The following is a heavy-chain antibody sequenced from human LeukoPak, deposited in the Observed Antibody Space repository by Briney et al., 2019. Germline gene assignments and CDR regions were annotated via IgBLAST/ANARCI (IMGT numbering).Heavy chain of an antibody. V-gene: IGHV4-38-2*02. J-gene: IGHJ4*02. CDR1: GYSISSGYY. Sequence: SETLSLTCTVSGYSISSGYYWGWIRQPPGKGLEWIGSGSTYYNPSLKSRVTISVDTSKNQFSLKLSSVTAADTAVYYCARVDSSGYYYFDYWGQGTLVTVSS. CDR3: ARVDSSGYYYFDY. CDR2: SGST. D-gene: IGHD3-22*01.